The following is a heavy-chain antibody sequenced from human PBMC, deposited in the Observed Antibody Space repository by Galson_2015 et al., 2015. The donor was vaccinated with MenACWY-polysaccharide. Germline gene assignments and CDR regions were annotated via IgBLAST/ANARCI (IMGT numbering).Heavy chain of an antibody. CDR2: MNPNSGNS. Sequence: SVKASCKASGYTFTNYDINWVRQAPGQGLEWMAWMNPNSGNSGYAQKLHGRVTLTKDTSINTAYLELSSLRSEDTAMYYCARTFGDFDYWGQGTLVTVSS. CDR3: ARTFGDFDY. J-gene: IGHJ4*02. CDR1: GYTFTNYD. V-gene: IGHV1-8*01. D-gene: IGHD3-10*01.